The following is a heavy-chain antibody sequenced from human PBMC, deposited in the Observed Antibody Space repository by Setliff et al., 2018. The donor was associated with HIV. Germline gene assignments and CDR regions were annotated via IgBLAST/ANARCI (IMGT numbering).Heavy chain of an antibody. Sequence: PSETLSLTCAVSGGSINSYYWSWIRQPPGKGLEWIGYIYYIGNTNYNPSLKSRVTISVDTSKNQFSLKLSSVTAADTAVYYCARGGTSSNWFGPWGQGTLVTVSS. CDR2: IYYIGNT. V-gene: IGHV4-59*12. CDR1: GGSINSYY. D-gene: IGHD2-2*01. CDR3: ARGGTSSNWFGP. J-gene: IGHJ5*02.